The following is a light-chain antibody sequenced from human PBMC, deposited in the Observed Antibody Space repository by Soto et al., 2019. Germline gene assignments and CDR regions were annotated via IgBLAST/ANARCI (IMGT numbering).Light chain of an antibody. Sequence: QSALTQPASVSGSPGQSITISCTGTSSDVGGYNYVSWYQQHPGKAPKLMIYDVTNRPSGVSNRFSGSKSGNTVSLTISGLQAEDEADYYCSSYTTISTHIFGTGTKVTVL. CDR2: DVT. CDR1: SSDVGGYNY. J-gene: IGLJ1*01. CDR3: SSYTTISTHI. V-gene: IGLV2-14*01.